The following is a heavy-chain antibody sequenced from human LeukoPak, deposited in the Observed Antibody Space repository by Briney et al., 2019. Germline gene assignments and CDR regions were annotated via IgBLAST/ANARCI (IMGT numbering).Heavy chain of an antibody. CDR3: ARVRLADERAWAY. V-gene: IGHV1-2*02. CDR2: ITPKSGDT. J-gene: IGHJ4*02. Sequence: AAPVKVSCKASGYTFSDFYIHWVRQAPGQGLEYVGWITPKSGDTYSPQRFQGRVTMTRDASISTAYMELSSLRSDDTAVYFCARVRLADERAWAYWGQGTLVTVSS. CDR1: GYTFSDFY. D-gene: IGHD3-3*02.